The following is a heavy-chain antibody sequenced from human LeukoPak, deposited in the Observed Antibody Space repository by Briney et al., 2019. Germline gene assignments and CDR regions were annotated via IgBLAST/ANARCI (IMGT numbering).Heavy chain of an antibody. CDR1: GYSFTNYA. J-gene: IGHJ3*02. V-gene: IGHV1-18*01. D-gene: IGHD3-16*01. CDR3: ARPANLYYASDAFDI. CDR2: ISGYTGNT. Sequence: ASVKVSCKASGYSFTNYAINWVRQAPGQGLEWMGWISGYTGNTNYAQKFQGRVTMTANTSTNTASMELRSLRSDDTAVYYCARPANLYYASDAFDIWGQGTMVTVSS.